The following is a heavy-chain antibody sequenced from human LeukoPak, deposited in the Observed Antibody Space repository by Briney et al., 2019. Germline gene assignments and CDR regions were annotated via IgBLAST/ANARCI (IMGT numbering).Heavy chain of an antibody. Sequence: GGSLRLSCAASGFTVSSNYMSWVRQAPGKGLEWVSVIYSGGSTYYADSVKGRFTISRDNSKNTLYLQMNSLRAEDTAVCYCAKNWVVVPAAPDAFDIRGQGTMVTVSS. CDR3: AKNWVVVPAAPDAFDI. CDR1: GFTVSSNY. CDR2: IYSGGST. D-gene: IGHD2-2*01. V-gene: IGHV3-66*01. J-gene: IGHJ3*02.